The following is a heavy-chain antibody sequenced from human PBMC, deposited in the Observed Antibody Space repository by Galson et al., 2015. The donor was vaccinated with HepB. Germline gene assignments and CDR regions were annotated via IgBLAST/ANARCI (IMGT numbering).Heavy chain of an antibody. J-gene: IGHJ4*02. CDR2: IIPILGIA. CDR3: ARGMSSLNSGWYLTLDY. CDR1: GGTFSNYT. Sequence: SVKVSCKASGGTFSNYTISWVRQAPGQGLEWMGRIIPILGIANYAQKFQGRVTITADKSTSTAYMELSSLRSEDTAAYYCARGMSSLNSGWYLTLDYWGQGTLVTVSS. D-gene: IGHD6-19*01. V-gene: IGHV1-69*02.